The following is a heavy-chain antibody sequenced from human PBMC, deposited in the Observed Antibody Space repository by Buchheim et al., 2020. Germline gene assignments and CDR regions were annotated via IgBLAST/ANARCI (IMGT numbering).Heavy chain of an antibody. CDR1: GYTFTGYY. Sequence: QVQLVQSGAEVKKPGASVKVSCKASGYTFTGYYIHWVRQAPGQGLEWMGWINPNSGGTNYAQTFQGRVTMTRDTSISTAYMELSRLRSDDTAVYYCARDFRYDSSGNSGIDYWGRGTL. J-gene: IGHJ4*02. CDR2: INPNSGGT. D-gene: IGHD3-22*01. V-gene: IGHV1-2*02. CDR3: ARDFRYDSSGNSGIDY.